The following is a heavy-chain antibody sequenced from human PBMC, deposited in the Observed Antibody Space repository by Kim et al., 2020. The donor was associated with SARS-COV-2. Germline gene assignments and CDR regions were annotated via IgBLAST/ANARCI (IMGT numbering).Heavy chain of an antibody. J-gene: IGHJ6*01. CDR3: SKDGGGSSVWYVPYYYG. CDR1: GFTFSSYG. V-gene: IGHV3-30*18. CDR2: ISYDGSNK. D-gene: IGHD6-19*01. Sequence: GGSLRLSCAASGFTFSSYGMHWVRQAPGKGLEWVAVISYDGSNKYYADSVKGRFTISRDNSKNTLYLQMNSLRAEDTAVYYWSKDGGGSSVWYVPYYYG.